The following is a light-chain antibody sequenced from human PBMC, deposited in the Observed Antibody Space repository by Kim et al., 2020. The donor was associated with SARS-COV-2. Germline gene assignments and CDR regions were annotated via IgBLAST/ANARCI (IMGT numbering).Light chain of an antibody. Sequence: GNEAWMTCGGNNIESKSVLWYHKKPGRAPVLVIYYDSDRPSGIPERFSGSNSGNTATLTISRVEAGDEADYYCQVWDSSSDHPGVFGGGTQLTVL. J-gene: IGLJ3*02. V-gene: IGLV3-21*04. CDR2: YDS. CDR3: QVWDSSSDHPGV. CDR1: NIESKS.